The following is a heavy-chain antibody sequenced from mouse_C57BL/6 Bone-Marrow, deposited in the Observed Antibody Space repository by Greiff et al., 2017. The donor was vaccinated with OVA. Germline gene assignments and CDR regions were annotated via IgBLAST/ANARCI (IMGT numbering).Heavy chain of an antibody. J-gene: IGHJ3*01. V-gene: IGHV1-7*01. CDR1: GYTFTSYW. Sequence: QVQLQQSGAELAKPGASVKLSCKASGYTFTSYWMHWVKQRPGQGLEWIGYINPSSGYTKYNQKFKDKATLNADKSSSTAYMQLSSLTYEDSAVYYCARTSLYWGQGTLVTVSA. CDR3: ARTSLY. CDR2: INPSSGYT.